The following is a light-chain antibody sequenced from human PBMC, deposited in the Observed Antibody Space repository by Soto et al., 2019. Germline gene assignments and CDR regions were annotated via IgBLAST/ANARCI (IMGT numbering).Light chain of an antibody. J-gene: IGLJ2*01. CDR2: SNN. V-gene: IGLV1-44*01. CDR1: SSNIGSNT. Sequence: QSVLTQAPSGYGIPGQRVTISCSGSSSNIGSNTVNWYQQLPGTAPKLVIYSNNQRPSGVPDRFSGSKSGTSASLAISGLQSEDEADYYCVAWDDSLNGYVVFGGGTKVTVL. CDR3: VAWDDSLNGYVV.